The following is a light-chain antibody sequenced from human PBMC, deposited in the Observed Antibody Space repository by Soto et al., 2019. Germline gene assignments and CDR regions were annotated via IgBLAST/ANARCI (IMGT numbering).Light chain of an antibody. Sequence: DIVMTQSPDSLAVSLGERATINCKSSQSLLYSSNNKSHLAWYQQKPGQPPKLLIYWASTRESGVPDRFSGSGSGTDFTLTISSLQAEDVAVYYCQQYYTTPVLTFGGGTKVEIK. CDR2: WAS. CDR3: QQYYTTPVLT. J-gene: IGKJ4*01. CDR1: QSLLYSSNNKSH. V-gene: IGKV4-1*01.